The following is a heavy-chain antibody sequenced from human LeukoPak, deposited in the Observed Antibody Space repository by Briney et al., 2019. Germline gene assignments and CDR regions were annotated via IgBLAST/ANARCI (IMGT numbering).Heavy chain of an antibody. D-gene: IGHD6-6*01. V-gene: IGHV4-34*01. Sequence: SETLSLTCAVYGGPFSGYYGSWIRQPPGKGLEGIGEINHSGSTNYNPSLKSRVTISVDTSKNQFSLKLSSVTAADTAVYYCAGLGIAARLGNFDYWGQGTLVTVSS. J-gene: IGHJ4*02. CDR1: GGPFSGYY. CDR2: INHSGST. CDR3: AGLGIAARLGNFDY.